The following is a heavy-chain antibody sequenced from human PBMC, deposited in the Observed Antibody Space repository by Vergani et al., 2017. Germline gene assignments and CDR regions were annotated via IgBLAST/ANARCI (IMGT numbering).Heavy chain of an antibody. CDR1: GGSISSYY. J-gene: IGHJ4*02. V-gene: IGHV4-59*01. CDR2: IYYSGST. D-gene: IGHD6-13*01. CDR3: ARYSSSWYRAAXFDY. Sequence: QVQLQESGPGLVKPSETLSLTCTVSGGSISSYYWSWIRQPPGKGLEWIGYIYYSGSTNYNPSLKSRVTISVDTSKNQFSLKLSSVTAADTAVYYCARYSSSWYRAAXFDYWGQGTLVTVSS.